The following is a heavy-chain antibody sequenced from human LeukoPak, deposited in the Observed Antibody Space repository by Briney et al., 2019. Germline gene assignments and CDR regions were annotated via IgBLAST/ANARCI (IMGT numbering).Heavy chain of an antibody. CDR2: IYYSGST. CDR3: ARDRKDDSSGYGLFDY. CDR1: GGSISSGGYY. D-gene: IGHD3-22*01. V-gene: IGHV4-31*03. Sequence: PSETLSLTCTVSGGSISSGGYYWSWSRQHPGKGLEWIVYIYYSGSTYYNPSLKSRVTISVDTSKNQFSLKLSSVTAADTAVYYCARDRKDDSSGYGLFDYWGQGTLVTVSS. J-gene: IGHJ4*02.